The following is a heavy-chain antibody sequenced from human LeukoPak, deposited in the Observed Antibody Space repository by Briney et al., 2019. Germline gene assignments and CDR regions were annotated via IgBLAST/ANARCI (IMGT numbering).Heavy chain of an antibody. CDR3: ARVTGYMIEDYFDP. CDR2: IYYSGST. V-gene: IGHV4-59*01. J-gene: IGHJ4*02. D-gene: IGHD3-22*01. CDR1: GGSISSYY. Sequence: SETLSLTCTVSGGSISSYYWSWIRQPPGKGLEWIGYIYYSGSTNYKSSLKSRVTISVDTSKNQFSLKLRSVTAADTAVYYCARVTGYMIEDYFDPWGQGTLVTVSS.